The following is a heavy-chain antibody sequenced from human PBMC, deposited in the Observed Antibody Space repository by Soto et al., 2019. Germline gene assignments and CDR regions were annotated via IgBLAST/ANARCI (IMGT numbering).Heavy chain of an antibody. CDR3: ARSSGYRTSLNWFDP. Sequence: PSEILSLTCTVSGGSISSYYWSWIRQPPGKGLEWIGYIYYSGSTYYNPSLKSRVTISVDTSKNQFSLKLSSVTAADTAVYYCARSSGYRTSLNWFDPWGQGTLVTVSS. D-gene: IGHD3-22*01. CDR1: GGSISSYY. J-gene: IGHJ5*02. CDR2: IYYSGST. V-gene: IGHV4-59*06.